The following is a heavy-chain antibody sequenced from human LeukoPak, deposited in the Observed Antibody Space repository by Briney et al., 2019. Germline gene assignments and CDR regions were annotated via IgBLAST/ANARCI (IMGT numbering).Heavy chain of an antibody. Sequence: PSQTLSLTCTVSGGSISSGDYYWSWIRQPPGKGLEWIGYIYYSGSTYYNPSLKSRVTISVDTSKNQFSLKLSSVTAADTAVYYCARAPQYYYDSSGYSDYWGQGTPVTVSS. D-gene: IGHD3-22*01. CDR3: ARAPQYYYDSSGYSDY. J-gene: IGHJ4*02. CDR2: IYYSGST. V-gene: IGHV4-30-4*01. CDR1: GGSISSGDYY.